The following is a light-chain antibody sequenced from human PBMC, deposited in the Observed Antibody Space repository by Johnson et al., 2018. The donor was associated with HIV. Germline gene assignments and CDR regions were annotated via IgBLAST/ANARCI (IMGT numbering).Light chain of an antibody. J-gene: IGLJ1*01. CDR2: ENN. CDR3: GTWDSSLSAGYV. CDR1: SSNTGNNY. Sequence: QSALTQPPSVSAAPGQKVTISCSGSSSNTGNNYVSWYQQLPGTAPKLLIYENNKRPSGIPDRFSGSKSGTSATLGITGLQTGDEADYYCGTWDSSLSAGYVFGTGTKVTVL. V-gene: IGLV1-51*02.